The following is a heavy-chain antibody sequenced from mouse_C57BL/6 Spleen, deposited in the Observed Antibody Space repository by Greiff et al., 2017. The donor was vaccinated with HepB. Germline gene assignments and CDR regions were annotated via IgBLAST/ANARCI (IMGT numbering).Heavy chain of an antibody. CDR2: IDPANGNT. J-gene: IGHJ4*01. CDR1: GFNIKNTY. D-gene: IGHD1-1*01. Sequence: EVQLQQSVAELVRPGASVKLSCTASGFNIKNTYMHWVKQRPEQGLEWIGRIDPANGNTKYAPKFQGKATLTADKSSNTAYLQLSSLTSEDTAIYYCARGDYYGSSSRYAMDYWGQGTSVTVSS. V-gene: IGHV14-3*01. CDR3: ARGDYYGSSSRYAMDY.